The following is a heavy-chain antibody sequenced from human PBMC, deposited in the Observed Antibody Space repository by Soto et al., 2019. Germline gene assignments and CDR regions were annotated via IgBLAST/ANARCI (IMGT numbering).Heavy chain of an antibody. CDR1: GYSFTSYW. V-gene: IGHV5-51*01. CDR3: ARGMVRGVLYYYYGMDV. Sequence: GESLKISCKGSGYSFTSYWIGWVRQMPGKGLKWMGIIYPGDSDTRYSPSFQGQVTISAVKSISTAYLQWSSLKASDTAMYYCARGMVRGVLYYYYGMDVWGQGTTVTVSS. CDR2: IYPGDSDT. J-gene: IGHJ6*02. D-gene: IGHD3-10*01.